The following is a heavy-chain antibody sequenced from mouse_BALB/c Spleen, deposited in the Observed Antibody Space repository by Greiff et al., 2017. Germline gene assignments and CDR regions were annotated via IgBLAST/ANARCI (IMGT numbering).Heavy chain of an antibody. CDR1: GFSLTGYG. D-gene: IGHD1-1*01. J-gene: IGHJ4*01. V-gene: IGHV2-6-7*01. Sequence: QVQLKESGPGLVAPSQSLSITCTVSGFSLTGYGVNWVRQPPGKGLEWLGMIWGDGSTDYNSALKSRLSISKDNSKSQVFLKMNSLQTDDTARYYCARDRGYYGSSYDAMDYWGQGTSVTGAS. CDR3: ARDRGYYGSSYDAMDY. CDR2: IWGDGST.